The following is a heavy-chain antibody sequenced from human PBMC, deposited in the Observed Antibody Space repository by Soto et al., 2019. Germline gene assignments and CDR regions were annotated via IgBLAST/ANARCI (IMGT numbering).Heavy chain of an antibody. CDR1: GFTFSSYA. Sequence: EVQLLESGGGLVQPGGSMRLSCAASGFTFSSYAMSWVRQAPGKGLEWVSAISGSGGSTYYADSVKGLFTISRDNSKNTLYLQMNSLRAEDTAVYYCAKDLVVATTGYFDYLGQGTLVTVSS. V-gene: IGHV3-23*01. CDR2: ISGSGGST. J-gene: IGHJ4*02. D-gene: IGHD2-15*01. CDR3: AKDLVVATTGYFDY.